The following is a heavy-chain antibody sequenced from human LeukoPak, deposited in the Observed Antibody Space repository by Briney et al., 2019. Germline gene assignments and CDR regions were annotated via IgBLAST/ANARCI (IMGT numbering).Heavy chain of an antibody. V-gene: IGHV5-51*01. CDR3: AKHGSGYEPDY. D-gene: IGHD5-12*01. J-gene: IGHJ4*02. CDR1: GYSFTTHW. CDR2: IYSGDSAT. Sequence: GESLKISCKGSGYSFTTHWIGWVRQMPGKGLEWMGIIYSGDSATRYSPSFQGHVTISADKSISTAYLQWSSLKASDTAMYYCAKHGSGYEPDYWGQGTLVTVSS.